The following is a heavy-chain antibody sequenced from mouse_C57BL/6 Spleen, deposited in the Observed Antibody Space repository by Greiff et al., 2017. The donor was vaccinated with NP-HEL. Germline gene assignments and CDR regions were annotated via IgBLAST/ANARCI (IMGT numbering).Heavy chain of an antibody. Sequence: VQLQQPGAELVKPGASVKLSCKASGYTFTSYWMHWVKQRPGQGLEWIGMIHPNSGSTNYNEKFKSKATLTVDKSSSTAYMQLSSLTSEDSAVYYCAAITTVPYAMDYWGQGTSVTVSS. CDR3: AAITTVPYAMDY. CDR1: GYTFTSYW. V-gene: IGHV1-64*01. J-gene: IGHJ4*01. CDR2: IHPNSGST. D-gene: IGHD1-1*01.